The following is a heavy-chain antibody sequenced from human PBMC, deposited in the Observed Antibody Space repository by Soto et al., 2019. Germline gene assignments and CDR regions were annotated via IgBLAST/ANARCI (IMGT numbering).Heavy chain of an antibody. J-gene: IGHJ4*02. CDR3: ARDRRGLRSPYFGSQYFDS. CDR1: GYTFTRDG. D-gene: IGHD1-26*01. CDR2: ISPYNNNT. V-gene: IGHV1-18*04. Sequence: QVQLVQSGLEVKKPGASVKVSCKTSGYTFTRDGLSWVRQAPGQGLEWMGWISPYNNNTKYAQSFQGRVTMTTDTSTNTAYMELMSLTSADTAVYYCARDRRGLRSPYFGSQYFDSWGQGTLVTVSS.